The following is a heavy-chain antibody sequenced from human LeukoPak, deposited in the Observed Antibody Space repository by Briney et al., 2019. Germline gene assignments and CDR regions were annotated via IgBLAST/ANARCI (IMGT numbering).Heavy chain of an antibody. D-gene: IGHD5-18*01. CDR3: ARDDTAMVYYYYGMDV. V-gene: IGHV3-48*03. CDR2: ISSSGSTI. J-gene: IGHJ6*02. CDR1: GFTFSSYE. Sequence: GGSLRLSCAASGFTFSSYEMNWVRQAPGKGLEWVSYISSSGSTIYYADSVKGRFTISRDNAKNSLYLQMNSLRAEDTAVYYCARDDTAMVYYYYGMDVWGLGTTVTVSS.